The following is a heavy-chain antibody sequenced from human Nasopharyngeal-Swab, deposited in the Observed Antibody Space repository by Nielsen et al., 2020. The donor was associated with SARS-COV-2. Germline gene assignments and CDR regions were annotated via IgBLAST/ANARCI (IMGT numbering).Heavy chain of an antibody. J-gene: IGHJ4*02. D-gene: IGHD4-23*01. V-gene: IGHV3-33*01. Sequence: GESLKISCAASGFSFSTYGMHWVRQAPGKGPEWVAVLWHDGSNVGYADSVKGRFSISRDNSKNTLYLQMNSLRAEDTAMYYRARDLVRVWSYVGTLDYWGQGTLVTVSS. CDR1: GFSFSTYG. CDR2: LWHDGSNV. CDR3: ARDLVRVWSYVGTLDY.